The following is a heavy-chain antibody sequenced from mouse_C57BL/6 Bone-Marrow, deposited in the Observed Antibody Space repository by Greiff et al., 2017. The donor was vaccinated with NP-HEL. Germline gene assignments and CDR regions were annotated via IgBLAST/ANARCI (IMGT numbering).Heavy chain of an antibody. D-gene: IGHD1-1*01. V-gene: IGHV3-6*01. CDR2: ISYDGSN. J-gene: IGHJ4*01. Sequence: EVKLQESGPGLVKPSQSLSLTCSVTGYSITSGYYWNWIRQFPGNKLEWMGYISYDGSNNYNPSLKNRISITRDTSKNQFFLKLNSVTTEDTATYYCARGTTVVALDYAMDYWGQGTSVTVSS. CDR1: GYSITSGYY. CDR3: ARGTTVVALDYAMDY.